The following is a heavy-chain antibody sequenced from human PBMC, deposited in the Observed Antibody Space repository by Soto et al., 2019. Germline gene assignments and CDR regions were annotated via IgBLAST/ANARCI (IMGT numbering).Heavy chain of an antibody. Sequence: GGSLRLSCAASGFTFSSYGMHWVRQAPGKGLGWVAVISYDGSNKYYADSVKGRFTISRDNSKNTLYLQMNSLRAEDTAVYYCAKDSLVRGVIRTALDYWGQGTLVTVSS. V-gene: IGHV3-30*18. J-gene: IGHJ4*02. CDR3: AKDSLVRGVIRTALDY. CDR2: ISYDGSNK. CDR1: GFTFSSYG. D-gene: IGHD3-10*01.